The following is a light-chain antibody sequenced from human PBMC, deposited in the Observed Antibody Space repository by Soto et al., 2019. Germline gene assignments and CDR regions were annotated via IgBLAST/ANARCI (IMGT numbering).Light chain of an antibody. J-gene: IGKJ1*01. CDR2: GAS. Sequence: EIVMTQSPATLSVSPGERATLSCRASQSVSSNLAWYQQKPGQAPRLLIYGASTRATGIPARFSGSGSGTEFTLTISSLQSEDFGVYYCQQYHNSILMFGQGTKVDIK. CDR3: QQYHNSILM. CDR1: QSVSSN. V-gene: IGKV3-15*01.